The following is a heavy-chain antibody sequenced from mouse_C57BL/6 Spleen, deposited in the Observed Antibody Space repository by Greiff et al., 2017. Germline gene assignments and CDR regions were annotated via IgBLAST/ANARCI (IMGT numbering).Heavy chain of an antibody. Sequence: VQLQQSGPELVKPGASVKISCKASGYTFTDYYMNWVKQSHGKSLEWIGDINPNNGGTSYNQKFKGKATLTVDKSSSTAYMELRSLTSEDSAVYYCARTGSFDYWGQGTSVTVSS. J-gene: IGHJ4*01. CDR1: GYTFTDYY. CDR3: ARTGSFDY. V-gene: IGHV1-26*01. D-gene: IGHD4-1*01. CDR2: INPNNGGT.